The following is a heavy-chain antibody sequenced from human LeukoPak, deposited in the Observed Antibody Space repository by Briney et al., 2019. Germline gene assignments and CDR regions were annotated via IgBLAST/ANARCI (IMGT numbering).Heavy chain of an antibody. CDR1: GFTFSNAW. D-gene: IGHD2-2*01. CDR2: IKSKTDGGTT. J-gene: IGHJ4*02. Sequence: KAGGSLRLSCAASGFTFSNAWMSWVRQAPGKGLEWVGRIKSKTDGGTTDYAAPVKGRFTISRDDSKNTLYLQMNSLKTEDTAVYYCTTEYCSSTSCYVGFGYWGQGTLVTVSS. CDR3: TTEYCSSTSCYVGFGY. V-gene: IGHV3-15*01.